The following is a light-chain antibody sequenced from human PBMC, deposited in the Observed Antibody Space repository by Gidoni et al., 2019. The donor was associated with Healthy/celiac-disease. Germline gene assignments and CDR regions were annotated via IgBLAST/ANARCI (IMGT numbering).Light chain of an antibody. CDR1: QSVSSN. CDR3: QQYNNWPWYT. Sequence: EIVMTHSPATLSVSPGERATLSCRASQSVSSNLAGYQQNPGQAPRHLIYCASTRATGIPARCSGSGSGREFTLTISSMQSEDFAVYYCQQYNNWPWYTFGQGTKLEIK. CDR2: CAS. V-gene: IGKV3-15*01. J-gene: IGKJ2*01.